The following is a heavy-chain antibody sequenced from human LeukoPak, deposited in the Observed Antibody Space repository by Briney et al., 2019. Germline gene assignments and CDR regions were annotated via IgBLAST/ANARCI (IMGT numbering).Heavy chain of an antibody. V-gene: IGHV1-69*04. CDR3: ARGIRTLPNRLDYYGMDV. CDR2: IIPILGIA. CDR1: GGTFSTYA. J-gene: IGHJ6*02. Sequence: ASVKVSCKASGGTFSTYAISWVRQAPGQGLEWTGRIIPILGIANYAQKFQGRVTITGDKSTSTAFMELSSLRSEDTAVYYCARGIRTLPNRLDYYGMDVWGQGTTVTVSS. D-gene: IGHD1-14*01.